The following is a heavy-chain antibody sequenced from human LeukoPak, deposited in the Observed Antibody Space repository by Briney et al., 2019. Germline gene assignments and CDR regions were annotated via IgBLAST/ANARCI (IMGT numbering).Heavy chain of an antibody. CDR3: ARERGIRALYFDN. V-gene: IGHV3-30*09. D-gene: IGHD3-16*01. CDR2: TSSDGNK. J-gene: IGHJ4*02. Sequence: GGSLRLSCAASGFTFSSYTMHWVRQAPGKGLEWVALTSSDGNKYFADSVQGRFAISRDNSRNTVYLQLDSLRPDDTAVYYCARERGIRALYFDNWGQGTLVTVSS. CDR1: GFTFSSYT.